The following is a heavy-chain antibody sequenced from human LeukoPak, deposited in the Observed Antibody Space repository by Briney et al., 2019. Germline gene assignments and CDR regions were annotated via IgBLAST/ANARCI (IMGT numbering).Heavy chain of an antibody. V-gene: IGHV3-21*04. D-gene: IGHD6-13*01. CDR2: ISSSSSYI. CDR3: AKAIAAATSFDAFDI. CDR1: GFTFSSYS. J-gene: IGHJ3*02. Sequence: GGSLRLSCAASGFTFSSYSMNWVRQAPGKGLEWVSSISSSSSYIYYADSVKGRLTISRDNAKNSLYLQMNSLRAEDMALYYCAKAIAAATSFDAFDIWGQGTMVTVSS.